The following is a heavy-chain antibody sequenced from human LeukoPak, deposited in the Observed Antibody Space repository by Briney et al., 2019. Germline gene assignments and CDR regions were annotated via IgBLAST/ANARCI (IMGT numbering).Heavy chain of an antibody. V-gene: IGHV3-53*01. J-gene: IGHJ4*02. CDR1: GFTVSSNY. CDR2: IYSGSST. CDR3: ARDLTY. Sequence: GGSLRLSCAASGFTVSSNYMSWVPQAPGKGLEWVSVIYSGSSTYYANSVKGRFTISRDNSKNTLYLQMNSLRAEDTAVYYCARDLTYWGQGTLVTVSS.